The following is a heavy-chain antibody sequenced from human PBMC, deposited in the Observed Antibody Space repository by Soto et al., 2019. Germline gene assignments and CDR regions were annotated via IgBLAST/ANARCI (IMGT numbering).Heavy chain of an antibody. D-gene: IGHD3-10*01. J-gene: IGHJ5*02. CDR1: RGSISSYC. V-gene: IGHV4-59*01. Sequence: SETLSLTCSVSRGSISSYCWSWVGQPPGKGLEWIGFIHRTGSTKYNPSLESRVTISVDTSQNQLSLRLSSVTAADTAVYYCARESAGSGKNNWFDPWGQGILVTVPQ. CDR2: IHRTGST. CDR3: ARESAGSGKNNWFDP.